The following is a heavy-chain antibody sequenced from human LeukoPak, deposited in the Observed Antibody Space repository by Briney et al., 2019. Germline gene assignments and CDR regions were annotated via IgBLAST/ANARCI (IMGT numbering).Heavy chain of an antibody. D-gene: IGHD6-19*01. Sequence: GGSLRLSCAASGFTFSDYYMTWIRQAPGKGLEWISNINQNFYTIYYADSVKGRFTISSDNAKSSLYLQMNSLRAEDTAVYYCATQYSSAWKLFEYWGQGTLVS. V-gene: IGHV3-11*04. CDR3: ATQYSSAWKLFEY. J-gene: IGHJ4*02. CDR1: GFTFSDYY. CDR2: INQNFYTI.